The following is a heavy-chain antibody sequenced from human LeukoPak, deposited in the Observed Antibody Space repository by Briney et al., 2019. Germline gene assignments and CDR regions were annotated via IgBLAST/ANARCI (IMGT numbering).Heavy chain of an antibody. D-gene: IGHD5-18*01. CDR1: GGSISSYY. CDR3: AKTALRSIQVWDF. J-gene: IGHJ4*02. V-gene: IGHV3-23*01. Sequence: PSETLSLTCTVSGGSISSYYWSWVRQAPEKGLEWVSTISGSGGSTYYADSVKGRFTISRDNSKNTLYLQMNSLTAEDTAIYYCAKTALRSIQVWDFWGQGTLVTVS. CDR2: ISGSGGST.